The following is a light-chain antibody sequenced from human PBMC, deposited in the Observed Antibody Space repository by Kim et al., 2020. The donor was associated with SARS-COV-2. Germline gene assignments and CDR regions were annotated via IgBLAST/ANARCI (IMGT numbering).Light chain of an antibody. CDR1: QSVSSSY. CDR3: QQFSDSPIT. V-gene: IGKV3-20*01. J-gene: IGKJ5*01. CDR2: GAS. Sequence: SPWESATLSCRASQSVSSSYLAWYQHKPGQAPRLLIYGASSRATGIPDRFRGSGSGTDFTLTISRLEPEDFAVYYCQQFSDSPITFGQGTRLEIK.